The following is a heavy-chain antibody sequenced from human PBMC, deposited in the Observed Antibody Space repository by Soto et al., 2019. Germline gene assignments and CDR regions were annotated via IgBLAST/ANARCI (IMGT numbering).Heavy chain of an antibody. D-gene: IGHD3-3*01. CDR3: AKDAGLSLYYDFWSGYYDDY. J-gene: IGHJ4*02. Sequence: GGSLRLSCAASGFTFSSYAMSWVRQAPGKGLEWVSAISGSGGSTYYADSVKGRFTISRDNSKNTLYLQMNSLRAEDTAVYYCAKDAGLSLYYDFWSGYYDDYWGQGTLVTVSS. CDR2: ISGSGGST. CDR1: GFTFSSYA. V-gene: IGHV3-23*01.